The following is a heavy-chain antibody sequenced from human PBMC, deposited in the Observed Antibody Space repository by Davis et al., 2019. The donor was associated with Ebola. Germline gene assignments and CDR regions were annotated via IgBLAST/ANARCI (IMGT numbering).Heavy chain of an antibody. V-gene: IGHV3-64*04. J-gene: IGHJ6*04. Sequence: GGSLRLSCAASGFTFSSYAMHWVRQAPGKGLEYVSAISSNGGSTYYADSVKGRSTIPRDNSKNTLFLQMNSLRPEDTAVYYCAREGDDTDYFFSEKKFGMDIWGKGTTVTVSS. CDR2: ISSNGGST. D-gene: IGHD3-9*01. CDR3: AREGDDTDYFFSEKKFGMDI. CDR1: GFTFSSYA.